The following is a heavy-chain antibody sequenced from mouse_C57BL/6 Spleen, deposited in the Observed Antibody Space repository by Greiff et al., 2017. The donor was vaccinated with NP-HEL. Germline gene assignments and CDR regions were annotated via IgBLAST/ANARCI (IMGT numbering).Heavy chain of an antibody. CDR1: GYTFTDYY. V-gene: IGHV1-26*01. CDR3: ARSGSSVYVAMDC. Sequence: EVQLQQSGPELVKPGASVKISCKASGYTFTDYYMNWVKQSHGKSLEWIGDINPNNGGTSYNQKFKGKATLTVDKSSSTAYMELRSLTSEDSAVYYCARSGSSVYVAMDCWGKGTTVTVAS. CDR2: INPNNGGT. D-gene: IGHD3-2*02. J-gene: IGHJ4*01.